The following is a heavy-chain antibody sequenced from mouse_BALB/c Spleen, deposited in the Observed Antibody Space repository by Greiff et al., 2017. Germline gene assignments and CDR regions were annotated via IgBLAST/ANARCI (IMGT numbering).Heavy chain of an antibody. J-gene: IGHJ4*01. CDR2: INPSTGYT. V-gene: IGHV1-7*01. CDR3: ANVHYYAMDY. CDR1: GYTFTSYW. Sequence: QVQLKESGAELAKPGASVKMSCKASGYTFTSYWMHWVKQRPGQGLEWIGYINPSTGYTEYNQKFKDKATLTADKSSSTAYMQLSSLTSEDSAVYYCANVHYYAMDYWGQGTSVTVSS.